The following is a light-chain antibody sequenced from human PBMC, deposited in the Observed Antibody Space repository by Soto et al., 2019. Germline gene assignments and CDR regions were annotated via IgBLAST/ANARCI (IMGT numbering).Light chain of an antibody. Sequence: QSVLTQPPSVSGAPGQRVTISCTGSGSNIGAGYDVHWYQQLPGTAPKLLIYGDNNRPSGVPDRFSASKSGTSASLAITGLQAEDEADYYCQSYDSSLTGSGVFGGGTQLTVL. CDR3: QSYDSSLTGSGV. V-gene: IGLV1-40*01. CDR2: GDN. CDR1: GSNIGAGYD. J-gene: IGLJ3*02.